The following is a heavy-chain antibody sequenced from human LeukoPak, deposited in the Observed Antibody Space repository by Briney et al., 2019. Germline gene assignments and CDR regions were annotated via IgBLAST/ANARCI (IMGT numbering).Heavy chain of an antibody. D-gene: IGHD1-20*01. V-gene: IGHV3-23*01. Sequence: GGSLRLSCAASGFTFSTYAMAWVRQAPGKGLEWVSAISGSGFSTYYADSVKGRFTISRDNVKDSLFLQLNSLRDEDTAVYYCARDTYNWNGHFDYWGQGTLVTVSS. CDR2: ISGSGFST. CDR1: GFTFSTYA. CDR3: ARDTYNWNGHFDY. J-gene: IGHJ4*02.